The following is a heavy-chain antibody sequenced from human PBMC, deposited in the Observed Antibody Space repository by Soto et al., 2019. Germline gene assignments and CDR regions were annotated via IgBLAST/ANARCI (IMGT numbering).Heavy chain of an antibody. CDR2: ISATDVAT. D-gene: IGHD1-26*01. V-gene: IGHV3-23*01. Sequence: EVQLLESGGGLVQPGGSLRLSCAASGFSFSSYAMGWVRQAPGKGLEWVSIISATDVATYYADSVKGHFIIARDDSRRTLFLHMNSLRAEDTAVYHCVKDVYSGSSGQFDLWGQGTLVTVSS. CDR3: VKDVYSGSSGQFDL. CDR1: GFSFSSYA. J-gene: IGHJ5*02.